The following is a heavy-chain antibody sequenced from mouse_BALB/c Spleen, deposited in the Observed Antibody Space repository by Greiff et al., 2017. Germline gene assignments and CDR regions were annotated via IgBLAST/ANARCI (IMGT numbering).Heavy chain of an antibody. V-gene: IGHV3-6*02. D-gene: IGHD2-2*01. Sequence: VQLQQSGPGLVKPSQSLSLTCSVTGYSITSGYYWNWIRQFPGNKLEWMGYISYDGSNNYNPSLKNRISITRDTSKNQFFLKLNSVTTEDTATYYCARAGGYDYFDYWGQGTTLTVSS. CDR3: ARAGGYDYFDY. CDR1: GYSITSGYY. CDR2: ISYDGSN. J-gene: IGHJ2*01.